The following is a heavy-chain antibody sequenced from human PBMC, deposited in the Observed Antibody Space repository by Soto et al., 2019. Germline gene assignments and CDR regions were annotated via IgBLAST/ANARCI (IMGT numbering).Heavy chain of an antibody. Sequence: ASVKVSCKASGYTFTGYYMHWVRQAPGQGLEWMGWINPNSGGTNYAQKFQGWVTMTRDTSISTAYMELSRLRSDDTAVYYCARDLVGGYDFWSGYYFDPWGQGTLVTVSS. CDR3: ARDLVGGYDFWSGYYFDP. D-gene: IGHD3-3*01. CDR2: INPNSGGT. V-gene: IGHV1-2*04. CDR1: GYTFTGYY. J-gene: IGHJ5*02.